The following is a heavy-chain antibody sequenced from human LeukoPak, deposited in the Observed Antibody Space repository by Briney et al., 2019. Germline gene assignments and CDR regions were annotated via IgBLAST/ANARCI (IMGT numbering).Heavy chain of an antibody. Sequence: SETLSLTCAVYGGSISSSNWWSWVRQPPGKGLEWIGEIYHSGSTYYNPSLKSRVTISVDKSKNQFSLKLSSVTAADTAVYYCARARANYGPRDNWFDPWGQGTLVTVSS. D-gene: IGHD4/OR15-4a*01. CDR3: ARARANYGPRDNWFDP. V-gene: IGHV4-4*02. CDR2: IYHSGST. CDR1: GGSISSSNW. J-gene: IGHJ5*02.